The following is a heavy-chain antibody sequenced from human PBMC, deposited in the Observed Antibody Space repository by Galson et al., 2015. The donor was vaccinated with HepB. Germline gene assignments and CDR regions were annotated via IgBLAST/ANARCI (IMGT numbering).Heavy chain of an antibody. Sequence: SVKVSCKASGYTFTSYYMHWVRQAPGQGLEWMGIINPSGGSTSYAQKFQGRVTMTRDTSTSTVYMELSSLRSEDTAVYYCARDVGSDSSGYLLFDYWGQGTLVTVSS. CDR1: GYTFTSYY. D-gene: IGHD3-22*01. CDR3: ARDVGSDSSGYLLFDY. J-gene: IGHJ4*02. V-gene: IGHV1-46*01. CDR2: INPSGGST.